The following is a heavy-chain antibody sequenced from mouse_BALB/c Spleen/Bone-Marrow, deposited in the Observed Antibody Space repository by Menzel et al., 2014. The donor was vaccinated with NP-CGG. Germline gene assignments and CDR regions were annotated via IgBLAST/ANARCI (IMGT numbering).Heavy chain of an antibody. J-gene: IGHJ2*01. CDR3: ARWGGTPYIDY. Sequence: VQLQQPGPELIKPGASVKMSCKASGYTFTGYLIHWVKQKPGQGLEWIGYITPYNDDTKYNEKFKGKATLTSDKSSSTAYMELSSLTSKDSAVYYCARWGGTPYIDYWGQGTTLTVSS. D-gene: IGHD4-1*01. CDR1: GYTFTGYL. CDR2: ITPYNDDT. V-gene: IGHV1-14*01.